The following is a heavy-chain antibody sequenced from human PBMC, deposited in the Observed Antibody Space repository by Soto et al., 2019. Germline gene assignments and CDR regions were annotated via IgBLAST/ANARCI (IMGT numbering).Heavy chain of an antibody. J-gene: IGHJ4*02. D-gene: IGHD1-26*01. CDR3: ARGGVGADFDY. CDR2: ISSSSSTI. Sequence: EVQLVESGGGLVQPGGSLRLSCAASGFTFSSYSMNWVRQAPGKGLEWVSDISSSSSTIYYADSVKGRFTISRDNAKKSLYLQKNSLRDEDTAVYYCARGGVGADFDYWGQGTLVTVSS. V-gene: IGHV3-48*02. CDR1: GFTFSSYS.